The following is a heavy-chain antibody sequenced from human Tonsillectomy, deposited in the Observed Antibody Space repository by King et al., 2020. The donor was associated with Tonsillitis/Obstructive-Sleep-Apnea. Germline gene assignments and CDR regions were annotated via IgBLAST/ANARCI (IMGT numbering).Heavy chain of an antibody. J-gene: IGHJ6*03. CDR2: IFSNDEK. Sequence: TLKESGPVLVKPTETLTLTCTVSGFSLSNARMGVSWIRQPPGKALEWLAHIFSNDEKSYSTSLKSRLTISKDTSKSQVVLTMTNMDPVDTATYYCARISGRDGYIGDYYYYYMDVWGKGTTVSVSS. D-gene: IGHD5-24*01. CDR1: GFSLSNARMG. CDR3: ARISGRDGYIGDYYYYYMDV. V-gene: IGHV2-26*01.